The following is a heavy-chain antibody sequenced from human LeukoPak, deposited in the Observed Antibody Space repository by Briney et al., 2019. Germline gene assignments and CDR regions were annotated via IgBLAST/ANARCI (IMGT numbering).Heavy chain of an antibody. CDR1: SDSISSTSYF. J-gene: IGHJ3*02. CDR3: ARKNDFDI. CDR2: IYYSGST. D-gene: IGHD2/OR15-2a*01. Sequence: SETLSLTCTVSSDSISSTSYFWGWIRQPPGKGLEWIGCIYYSGSTYYNPSLKSRATISVDMSKNQFSLRLTSVTAADTAVYYCARKNDFDIWGQGTLVTVSS. V-gene: IGHV4-39*07.